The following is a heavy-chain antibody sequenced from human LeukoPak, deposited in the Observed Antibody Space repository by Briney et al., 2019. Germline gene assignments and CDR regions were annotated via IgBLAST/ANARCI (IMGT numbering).Heavy chain of an antibody. V-gene: IGHV3-48*03. CDR2: ISSSGSTI. CDR3: ARERYDSRKEFGY. J-gene: IGHJ4*02. Sequence: GGSLRLSCAASGFTFSSYEMNWVRQAPGKGLEWVSYISSSGSTIYYADSVKGRFTISRDNAKNSLYLQMNSLRAEDTAVYYCARERYDSRKEFGYWGQGTLVTVSS. D-gene: IGHD3-22*01. CDR1: GFTFSSYE.